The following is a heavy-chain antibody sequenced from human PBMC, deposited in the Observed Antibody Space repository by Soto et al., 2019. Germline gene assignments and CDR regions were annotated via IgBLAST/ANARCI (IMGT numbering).Heavy chain of an antibody. D-gene: IGHD6-13*01. CDR3: ARDPGGGYSSSRSPGGY. CDR2: IYYSGST. CDR1: GGSISSGGYY. V-gene: IGHV4-31*03. J-gene: IGHJ4*02. Sequence: SETLSLTCTVSGGSISSGGYYWSWIRQHPGKGLEWIGYIYYSGSTYYNPSLKSRVTISVDTSKNQFSLKLSSVTAADTAVYYCARDPGGGYSSSRSPGGYWGQGTLVTVSS.